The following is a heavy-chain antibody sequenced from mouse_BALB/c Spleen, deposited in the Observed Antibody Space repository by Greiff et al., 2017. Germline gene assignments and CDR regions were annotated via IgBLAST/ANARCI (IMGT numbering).Heavy chain of an antibody. CDR2: IDPANGNT. CDR1: GFNIKDTY. D-gene: IGHD1-1*01. J-gene: IGHJ4*01. V-gene: IGHV14-3*02. Sequence: VQLQQSGAELVKPGASVKLSCTASGFNIKDTYMHWVKQRPEQGLEWIGRIDPANGNTKYDPKFQGKATITADTSSNTAYLQLSSLTSEDTAGYYCARGLLRAGAMDDWGQGTSVTVSA. CDR3: ARGLLRAGAMDD.